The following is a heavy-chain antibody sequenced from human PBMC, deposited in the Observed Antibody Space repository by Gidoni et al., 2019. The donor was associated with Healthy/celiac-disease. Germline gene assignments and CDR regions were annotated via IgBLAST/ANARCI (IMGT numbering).Heavy chain of an antibody. CDR1: GGSFSGYY. Sequence: QVQLQQWGAGLLKPSETLSLTCAVYGGSFSGYYWSWIRQPPGKGLEWIGEINHSGSTNYNPSLKSRVTISVDTSKNQFSLKLSSVTAADTAVYYCARSRWGGYYFDYWGQGTLVTVSS. CDR2: INHSGST. CDR3: ARSRWGGYYFDY. J-gene: IGHJ4*02. V-gene: IGHV4-34*01. D-gene: IGHD3-16*01.